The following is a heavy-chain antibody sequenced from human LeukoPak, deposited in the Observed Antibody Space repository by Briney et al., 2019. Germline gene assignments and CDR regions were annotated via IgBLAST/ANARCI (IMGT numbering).Heavy chain of an antibody. CDR2: ISGSSSHI. J-gene: IGHJ4*02. D-gene: IGHD2-2*01. V-gene: IGHV3-21*01. CDR3: ARRYCTSTSCYAFDY. Sequence: PGGSLRLSCAASGFSFTTYWMSWVRQAPGKGLEWVSSISGSSSHIYYADSVKGRFTISRDNAKNSLYLQMNSLRAEDTAVYYCARRYCTSTSCYAFDYWGQGTLVTVSS. CDR1: GFSFTTYW.